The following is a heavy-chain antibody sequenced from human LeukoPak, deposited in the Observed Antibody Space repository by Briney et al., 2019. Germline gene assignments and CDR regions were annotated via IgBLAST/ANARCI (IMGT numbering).Heavy chain of an antibody. CDR2: IRYDGSNK. V-gene: IGHV3-30*02. CDR3: AKDRSSAWNTFHK. D-gene: IGHD6-19*01. CDR1: GFTFDTFG. J-gene: IGHJ3*02. Sequence: GESLKISCEASGFTFDTFGMHWVRQAPGKGLEWVTFIRYDGSNKFYADSVKGRFTISRDNSKNTLYLQMNSLRPEDTSVYYCAKDRSSAWNTFHKWGQGTMVTVS.